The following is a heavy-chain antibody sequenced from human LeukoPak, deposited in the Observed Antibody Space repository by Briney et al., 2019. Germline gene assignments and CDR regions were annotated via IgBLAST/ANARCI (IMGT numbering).Heavy chain of an antibody. CDR2: INHSGST. V-gene: IGHV4-34*01. CDR3: ARRDWNDYYYMDV. CDR1: GGSFSGYY. J-gene: IGHJ6*03. Sequence: PSETLSLTCAVYGGSFSGYYWSWIRQPPGKGLEWIGEINHSGSTNYNPSLKSRVTISVDTSKNQFSLKLSSVTAADTAVYYRARRDWNDYYYMDVWGKGTTVTVSS. D-gene: IGHD1-1*01.